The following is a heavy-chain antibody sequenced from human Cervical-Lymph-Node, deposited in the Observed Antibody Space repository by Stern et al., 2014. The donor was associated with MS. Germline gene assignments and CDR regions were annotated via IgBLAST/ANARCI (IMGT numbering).Heavy chain of an antibody. V-gene: IGHV3-15*01. CDR2: IKSKTDGGTT. Sequence: VQLVQSGGGLVKPGGSLRLSCAASGFTFSNAWMSWVRQAPGKGLEWVGRIKSKTDGGTTDYAAPVKGRFTISRDDSKNTLYLQMNSLKTEDTAVYYCTTETMIPAGWFDPCGQGTLVTVSS. D-gene: IGHD3-22*01. CDR1: GFTFSNAW. J-gene: IGHJ5*02. CDR3: TTETMIPAGWFDP.